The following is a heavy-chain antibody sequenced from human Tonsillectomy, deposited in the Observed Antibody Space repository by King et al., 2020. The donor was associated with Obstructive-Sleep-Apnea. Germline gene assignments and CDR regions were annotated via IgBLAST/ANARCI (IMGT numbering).Heavy chain of an antibody. CDR1: GGSISSSSYY. CDR2: IYYSGST. J-gene: IGHJ3*02. V-gene: IGHV4-39*07. CDR3: ARARPAVAGTDAFDI. Sequence: LPLQESGPGLVKPSETLSLTCTVSGGSISSSSYYWGWIRQPPGKGLEWIGSIYYSGSTYYNPSLKSRVTISVDTSKNQFSLKLSSVTAADTAVYYCARARPAVAGTDAFDIWGQGTMVTVSS. D-gene: IGHD6-19*01.